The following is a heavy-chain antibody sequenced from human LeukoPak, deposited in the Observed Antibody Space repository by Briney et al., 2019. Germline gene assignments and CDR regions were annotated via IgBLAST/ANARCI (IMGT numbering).Heavy chain of an antibody. CDR1: GVSISSYY. D-gene: IGHD1-1*01. Sequence: PSETLSLTCTVSGVSISSYYWSWLRQPPGKGLEWIGYIYYSGSSNYNPSLKSRVSISVDTSKNQFSLKLRSVTAADTAVYYCARRERSNWFDPWGQGTLVTVSS. CDR3: ARRERSNWFDP. J-gene: IGHJ5*02. V-gene: IGHV4-59*08. CDR2: IYYSGSS.